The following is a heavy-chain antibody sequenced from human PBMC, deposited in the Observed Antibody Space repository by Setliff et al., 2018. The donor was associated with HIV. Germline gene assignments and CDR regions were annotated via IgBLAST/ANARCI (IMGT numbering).Heavy chain of an antibody. Sequence: ASVKVSCKASGYTLTTYGISWVRQAPGQGLEWMGWINTETGNPMYAQGFTGRFDFSLDTSVSTAYLQINSLKTEDTAMYYCARVGSYWSTFDYWGQGALVTVSS. D-gene: IGHD1-26*01. CDR2: INTETGNP. V-gene: IGHV7-4-1*02. CDR1: GYTLTTYG. J-gene: IGHJ4*02. CDR3: ARVGSYWSTFDY.